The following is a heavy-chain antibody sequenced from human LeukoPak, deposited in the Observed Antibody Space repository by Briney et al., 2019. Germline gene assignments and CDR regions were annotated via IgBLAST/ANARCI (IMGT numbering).Heavy chain of an antibody. V-gene: IGHV3-7*01. D-gene: IGHD3-22*01. CDR3: ARWGYYYDSSGYYYPFDY. Sequence: PGGSLRLSCAASGFTFSSYWMSWVRQAPGKGLEWVANIKQDGSEKYYVDSVKGRFTISRDNAKNSLYLQMNSLRAEDTAVYYCARWGYYYDSSGYYYPFDYRGQGTLVTVSS. J-gene: IGHJ4*02. CDR2: IKQDGSEK. CDR1: GFTFSSYW.